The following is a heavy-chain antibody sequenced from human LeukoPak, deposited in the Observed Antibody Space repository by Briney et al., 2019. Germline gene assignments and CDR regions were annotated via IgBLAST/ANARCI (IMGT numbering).Heavy chain of an antibody. J-gene: IGHJ5*02. CDR2: MNPNSGNT. V-gene: IGHV1-8*03. CDR1: GYTFTSYD. CDR3: ARDNSVEDTAWWFDP. D-gene: IGHD4-23*01. Sequence: ASVKVSCKASGYTFTSYDINWVRQATGQGLEWMGWMNPNSGNTGYAQKFQGRVTITRITSISTAYMELSSLRSEDTAVYYCARDNSVEDTAWWFDPWGQGTLVTVSS.